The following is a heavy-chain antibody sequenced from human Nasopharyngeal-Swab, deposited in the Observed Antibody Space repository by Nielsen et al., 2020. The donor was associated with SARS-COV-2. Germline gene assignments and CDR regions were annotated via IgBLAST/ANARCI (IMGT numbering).Heavy chain of an antibody. V-gene: IGHV3-9*01. J-gene: IGHJ4*02. D-gene: IGHD5-12*01. CDR1: GFTFDDYA. Sequence: SLKISCAASGFTFDDYAMHWVRQAPGKGLEWVSGISWNSGSIGYADSVKGRFTISRDNAKNSLYLQMNSLRAEDTALYYCAKLCELYGGYDNYWGQGTLVTVSS. CDR3: AKLCELYGGYDNY. CDR2: ISWNSGSI.